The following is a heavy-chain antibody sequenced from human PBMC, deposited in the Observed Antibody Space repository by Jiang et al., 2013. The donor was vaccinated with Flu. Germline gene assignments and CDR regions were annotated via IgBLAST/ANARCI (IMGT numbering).Heavy chain of an antibody. D-gene: IGHD1-1*01. V-gene: IGHV2-70*04. J-gene: IGHJ4*02. CDR3: ARVAPDVTTFYFDH. CDR1: GFALFTSGMR. Sequence: KPTQTLTLTCTFSGFALFTSGMRVSWLRQPPGKALEWLARIDWDDDKFHKASLETRLSISKDTSKNQVVLTMTRMDPVDTATYYCARVAPDVTTFYFDHWGQGILVTVSS. CDR2: IDWDDDK.